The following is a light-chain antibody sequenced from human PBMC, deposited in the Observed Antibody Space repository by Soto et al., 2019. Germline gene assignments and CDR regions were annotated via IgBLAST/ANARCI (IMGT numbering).Light chain of an antibody. CDR2: GNS. Sequence: QAVVTQPPSVSGAPGQRVTISCTGSSSNIGAGYNVHWYQQLPGTAPKLLIYGNSNRPSGVPDRFSGFKSGTSASLAITGLHAEDEADYYCQSYDSSLSGFVVFGGGTKLTVL. V-gene: IGLV1-40*01. CDR1: SSNIGAGYN. J-gene: IGLJ2*01. CDR3: QSYDSSLSGFVV.